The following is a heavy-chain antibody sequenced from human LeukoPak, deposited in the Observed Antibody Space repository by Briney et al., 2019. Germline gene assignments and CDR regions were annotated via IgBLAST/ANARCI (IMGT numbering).Heavy chain of an antibody. Sequence: GASVKVSCKASGYTFTSHYMHWVRQAPGQGLEWMGIINPSGGSTSYAQKFQGRVTMTRDMSTSTVYMELSSLRSEDTAVYYCARSKWLVTFDYWGQGTLVTVSS. CDR3: ARSKWLVTFDY. V-gene: IGHV1-46*01. CDR2: INPSGGST. J-gene: IGHJ4*02. D-gene: IGHD6-19*01. CDR1: GYTFTSHY.